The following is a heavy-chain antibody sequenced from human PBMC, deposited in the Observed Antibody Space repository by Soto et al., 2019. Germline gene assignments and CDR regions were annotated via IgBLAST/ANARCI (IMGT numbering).Heavy chain of an antibody. V-gene: IGHV5-10-1*01. CDR3: ARRHSSSSAFDP. CDR2: IDPSDSYT. CDR1: GYSCTSYW. J-gene: IGHJ5*02. Sequence: PGESLKISCKGSGYSCTSYWIGWVRQMPGKGLEWMGRIDPSDSYTNYSPSFQGHVTISADKSISTAYLQWSSLKASDTAMYYCARRHSSSSAFDPWGQGTLVTVSS. D-gene: IGHD6-13*01.